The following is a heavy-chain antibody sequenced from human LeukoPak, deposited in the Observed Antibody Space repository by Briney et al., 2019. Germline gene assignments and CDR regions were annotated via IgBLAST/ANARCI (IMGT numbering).Heavy chain of an antibody. CDR1: GFTFSSYG. D-gene: IGHD6-19*01. Sequence: GGSLRLSCAASGFTFSSYGMHWVRQAPGKGLEWVAVISYDGSNKYYADSVKGRFTISRDNSKNTLYLQMNSLKTEDTAVYYCARGDSSGWGLDYWGQGTLVTVSS. CDR3: ARGDSSGWGLDY. V-gene: IGHV3-30*03. J-gene: IGHJ4*02. CDR2: ISYDGSNK.